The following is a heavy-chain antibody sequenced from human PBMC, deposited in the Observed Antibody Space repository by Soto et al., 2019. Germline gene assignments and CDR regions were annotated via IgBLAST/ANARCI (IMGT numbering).Heavy chain of an antibody. V-gene: IGHV4-4*02. Sequence: SETLSLTXAVSGGSISSSNWWSWVRQPPGKGLEWIGEIHHSGSTNYNPSLKSRLIISVDKSKNQFSLKLRSVSAADTAVYYCARDRRYSSGWYSFDPWGQGTLVTVSS. D-gene: IGHD6-19*01. J-gene: IGHJ5*02. CDR3: ARDRRYSSGWYSFDP. CDR1: GGSISSSNW. CDR2: IHHSGST.